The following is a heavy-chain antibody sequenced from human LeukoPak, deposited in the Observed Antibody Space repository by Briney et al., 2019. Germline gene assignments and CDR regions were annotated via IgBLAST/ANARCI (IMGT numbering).Heavy chain of an antibody. CDR1: GYSISSGYY. CDR2: IYYSGST. V-gene: IGHV4-38-2*01. CDR3: AGQGY. Sequence: SETLSLACAVSGYSISSGYYWGWIRQPPGKGLEWIGSIYYSGSTYYNPSLKSRVTISVDTSKNQFSLKLSSVTAADTAVYYCAGQGYWGQGTLVTVSS. J-gene: IGHJ4*02.